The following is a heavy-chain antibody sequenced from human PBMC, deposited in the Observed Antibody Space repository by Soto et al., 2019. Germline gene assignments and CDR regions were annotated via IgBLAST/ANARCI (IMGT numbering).Heavy chain of an antibody. CDR1: GGSISSNY. CDR3: ARYRGEAVPGYTLDN. V-gene: IGHV4-59*01. CDR2: VYNSGST. D-gene: IGHD2-21*01. J-gene: IGHJ4*02. Sequence: PSETLSLTCTVSGGSISSNYWTWIRQPPGKGLELIGYVYNSGSTTYNPSLKSRVPISEDTSKSQFSLKVNSMTAADTAVYYCARYRGEAVPGYTLDNWGQGILVTVSS.